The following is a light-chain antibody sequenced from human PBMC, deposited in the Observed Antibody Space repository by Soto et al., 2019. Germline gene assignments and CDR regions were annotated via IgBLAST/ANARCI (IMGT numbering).Light chain of an antibody. CDR3: QQYNSYLT. CDR1: QSISSW. CDR2: DAS. J-gene: IGKJ3*01. Sequence: DIHMTQSRSTLSASVGDRVTITCRASQSISSWLAWYQQKPGKAPKLLIYDASSLESGIPSRFSGSGSGTEFTLTISSLQPDDFATYYCQQYNSYLTFGPGTKVDIK. V-gene: IGKV1-5*01.